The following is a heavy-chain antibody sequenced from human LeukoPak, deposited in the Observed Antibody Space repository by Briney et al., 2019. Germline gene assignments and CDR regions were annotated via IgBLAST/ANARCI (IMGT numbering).Heavy chain of an antibody. V-gene: IGHV3-48*04. D-gene: IGHD6-13*01. J-gene: IGHJ4*02. CDR3: ARDGYEDPLDY. Sequence: GGSLRLSCAASGFTFSSYSMNWVRQAPGKGLEWVSYISSSSSTIYYADSVKGRFTISRDNAKNSLYLQMNSLRAEDTAVYYCARDGYEDPLDYWGQGIQVTVSS. CDR2: ISSSSSTI. CDR1: GFTFSSYS.